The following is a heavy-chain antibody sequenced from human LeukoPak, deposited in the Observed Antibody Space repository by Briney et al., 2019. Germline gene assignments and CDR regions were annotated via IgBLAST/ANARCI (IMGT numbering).Heavy chain of an antibody. V-gene: IGHV4-31*03. Sequence: TSETLSLTCTVSGGSISSSGYYWSWIRQHPGKGLEWIGYIYYSGSTYYNPSLKSRVTISVDTSKNQFSLKLSSVTAADTAVYCCARARSYCSSTSCYEIDAFDIWGQGTMVTVSS. J-gene: IGHJ3*02. D-gene: IGHD2-2*01. CDR2: IYYSGST. CDR1: GGSISSSGYY. CDR3: ARARSYCSSTSCYEIDAFDI.